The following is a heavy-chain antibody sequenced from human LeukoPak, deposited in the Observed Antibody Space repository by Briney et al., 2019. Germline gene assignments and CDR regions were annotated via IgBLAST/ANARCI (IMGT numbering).Heavy chain of an antibody. Sequence: PGGSLGLSCAASGFTFSSHTMNWVRQAPGKGLEWVSSISSSRNYIYYADSVKGRFTISRDNAKNSLYLQMNSLRAGDTAVYYCARGSAAGYYFDYWGQGTLVTVSS. CDR3: ARGSAAGYYFDY. V-gene: IGHV3-21*01. J-gene: IGHJ4*02. CDR2: ISSSRNYI. CDR1: GFTFSSHT. D-gene: IGHD6-13*01.